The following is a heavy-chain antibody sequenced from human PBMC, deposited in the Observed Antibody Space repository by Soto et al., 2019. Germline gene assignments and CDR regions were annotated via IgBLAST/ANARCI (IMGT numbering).Heavy chain of an antibody. CDR1: GGSISSSSYY. V-gene: IGHV4-39*01. CDR2: IYYSGST. CDR3: ARLVYDSSGYRPG. D-gene: IGHD3-22*01. Sequence: PSETLSLTCTVSGGSISSSSYYWGWIRQPPGKGLEWIGSIYYSGSTYYNKSLKSRDTISIDTSKNQFSLKLSSVAAADTAVYYCARLVYDSSGYRPGWGQGTLVTVS. J-gene: IGHJ4*02.